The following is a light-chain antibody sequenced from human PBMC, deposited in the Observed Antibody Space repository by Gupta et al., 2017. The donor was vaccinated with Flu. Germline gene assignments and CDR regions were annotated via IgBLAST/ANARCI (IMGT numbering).Light chain of an antibody. V-gene: IGKV3-15*01. CDR3: QQYNNWLSLT. CDR1: QSISSN. Sequence: EIVMTQSPASLSVSPGERATLSCRASQSISSNLAWYQQKPGQAPRLLIYGASTRATGVPAGFSGSGSGTEFTLTISSLQSEDFAVYYCQQYNNWLSLTFGPGTKVDIK. J-gene: IGKJ3*01. CDR2: GAS.